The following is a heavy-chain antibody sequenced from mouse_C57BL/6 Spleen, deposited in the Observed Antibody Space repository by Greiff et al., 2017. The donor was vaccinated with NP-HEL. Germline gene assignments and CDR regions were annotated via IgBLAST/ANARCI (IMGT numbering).Heavy chain of an antibody. Sequence: VQLQQPGAELVRPGTSVKLSCKASGYTFTSYWMHWVKQRPGQGLEWIGVIDPSDSYTNYNQKFKGKATLTVDTSSSTAYMQLSSLTSEDSAVYYCARGDYDYDEDWYFEVWGTGTTVTVSS. CDR3: ARGDYDYDEDWYFEV. D-gene: IGHD2-4*01. J-gene: IGHJ1*03. CDR2: IDPSDSYT. CDR1: GYTFTSYW. V-gene: IGHV1-59*01.